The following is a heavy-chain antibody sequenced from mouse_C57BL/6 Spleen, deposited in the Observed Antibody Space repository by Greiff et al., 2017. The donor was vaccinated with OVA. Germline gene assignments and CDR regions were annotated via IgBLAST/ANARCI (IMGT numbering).Heavy chain of an antibody. CDR2: IHPNSGST. J-gene: IGHJ3*01. CDR1: GYTFTSYW. Sequence: QVQLQQPGAELVKPGASVKLSCKASGYTFTSYWMHWVKQRPGQGLEWIGMIHPNSGSTNYNEKFKSKATLTVDKSSSTAYMQLSSLTSEDSAVYYCAGEAQATTWFAYWGQGTLVTVSA. D-gene: IGHD3-2*02. V-gene: IGHV1-64*01. CDR3: AGEAQATTWFAY.